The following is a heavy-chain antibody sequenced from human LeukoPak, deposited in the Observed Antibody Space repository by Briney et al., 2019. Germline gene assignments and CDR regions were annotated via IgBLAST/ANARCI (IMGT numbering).Heavy chain of an antibody. CDR2: ISAYNGNT. CDR3: ARDNYQLLPPPLPFDY. CDR1: GYTFTSYG. Sequence: ASVTVSFKASGYTFTSYGISWVRQAPGQGLEWMGWISAYNGNTNYAQKLQGRVTMTTDTSTSTAYMELRSLRSDDTAVFYCARDNYQLLPPPLPFDYWGQGTLVTVSS. D-gene: IGHD2-2*01. V-gene: IGHV1-18*01. J-gene: IGHJ4*02.